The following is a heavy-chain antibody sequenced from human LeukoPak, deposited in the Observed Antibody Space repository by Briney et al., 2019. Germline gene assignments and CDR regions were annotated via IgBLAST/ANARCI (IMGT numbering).Heavy chain of an antibody. V-gene: IGHV1-2*02. J-gene: IGHJ6*02. CDR2: INPNSGGT. Sequence: GASVKVSCKASGYTFTGYYMHWVRQAPGQGLEWMGWINPNSGGTNYAQKFQGRVTMTRDTSISTAYMELSSLKSEDTAMYYCARDLGQLIYYYYGMDVWGQGTTVTVSS. D-gene: IGHD6-6*01. CDR3: ARDLGQLIYYYYGMDV. CDR1: GYTFTGYY.